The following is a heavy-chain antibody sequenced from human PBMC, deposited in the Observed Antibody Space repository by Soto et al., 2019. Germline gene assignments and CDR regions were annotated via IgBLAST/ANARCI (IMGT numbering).Heavy chain of an antibody. CDR3: AAGGHGDFDS. J-gene: IGHJ3*02. CDR1: GDTFSSYT. CDR2: IIPILDIA. D-gene: IGHD1-26*01. Sequence: QVQLVQSGAEVKKPGSSVKVSCKASGDTFSSYTISWVRQAPGQGLEWMGRIIPILDIANYAQKFQGRVTITADKSTSTAYMELSSLRSEDTAVYYCAAGGHGDFDSWGQGTMVTVSS. V-gene: IGHV1-69*02.